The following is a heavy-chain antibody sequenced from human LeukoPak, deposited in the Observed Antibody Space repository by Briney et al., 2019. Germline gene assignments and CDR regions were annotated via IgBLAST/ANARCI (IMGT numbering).Heavy chain of an antibody. CDR2: VRLDGRT. CDR1: GGSVSSTSW. Sequence: SETLSLTGGVSGGSVSSTSWWTCIRQPPGKGLEWIGEVRLDGRTNFNPSLKSRLTMSVDLSENHVSLKPTSVTAADTAVYYCAREGGFYRPLDYSGQGTSVTVSS. J-gene: IGHJ4*02. D-gene: IGHD6-25*01. V-gene: IGHV4-4*02. CDR3: AREGGFYRPLDY.